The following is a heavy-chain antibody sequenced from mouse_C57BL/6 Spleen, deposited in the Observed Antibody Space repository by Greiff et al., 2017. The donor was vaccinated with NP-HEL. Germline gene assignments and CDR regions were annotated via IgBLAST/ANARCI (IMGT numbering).Heavy chain of an antibody. Sequence: VQLQQPGAELVKPGASVKLSCKASGYTFTSYWMHWVKQRPGQGLEWIGMIHPNSGSTNYNEKLKSKATLTVDKSSSTAYMQLSSLTSEDSAVYYCARNPITTVVAQYYFDYWGQGTTLTVSS. V-gene: IGHV1-64*01. J-gene: IGHJ2*01. CDR1: GYTFTSYW. CDR2: IHPNSGST. CDR3: ARNPITTVVAQYYFDY. D-gene: IGHD1-1*01.